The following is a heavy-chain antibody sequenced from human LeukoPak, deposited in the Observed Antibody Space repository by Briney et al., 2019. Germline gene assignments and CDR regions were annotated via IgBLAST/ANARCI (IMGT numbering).Heavy chain of an antibody. V-gene: IGHV3-7*03. J-gene: IGHJ4*02. CDR3: AGYCNGGDCSSVDY. CDR1: GFTFSSYW. Sequence: GGSLRLSCVGSGFTFSSYWMSWVRQAPGKGLEWVANIKQDGSEKYYVDSVKGRLTISRDNAKNSLFLQMNSLRAEDTAVYYCAGYCNGGDCSSVDYWGQGTLVTVSS. D-gene: IGHD2-15*01. CDR2: IKQDGSEK.